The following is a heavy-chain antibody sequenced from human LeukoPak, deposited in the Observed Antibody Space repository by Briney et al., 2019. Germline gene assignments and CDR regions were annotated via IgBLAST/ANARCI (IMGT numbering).Heavy chain of an antibody. D-gene: IGHD1-26*01. CDR2: IYPGDSDT. CDR3: ARHGVQIVGATGTAFDI. CDR1: GYSFTSYW. V-gene: IGHV5-51*01. Sequence: GESLKISCKGSGYSFTSYWIGWVRQMPGIGLEWMGIIYPGDSDTRYSPSFQGQVTISADKSISTAYLQWSSLKASDTAMYYCARHGVQIVGATGTAFDIWGQGTMVTVSS. J-gene: IGHJ3*02.